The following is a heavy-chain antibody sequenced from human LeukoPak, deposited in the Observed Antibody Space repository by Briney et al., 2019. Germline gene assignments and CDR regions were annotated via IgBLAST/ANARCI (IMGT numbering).Heavy chain of an antibody. D-gene: IGHD2-2*02. J-gene: IGHJ4*02. CDR3: AKGEGVVPAAIGDAEHFDY. V-gene: IGHV3-23*01. Sequence: GGSLRLSCAASGFTFSDYGMYWVRQAPGKGLEWVSAISGSGCSTYYADSVKGRFTISRDNSKSTLYLQMNSLRAEDTAVYYCAKGEGVVPAAIGDAEHFDYWGQGTLVTVSS. CDR1: GFTFSDYG. CDR2: ISGSGCST.